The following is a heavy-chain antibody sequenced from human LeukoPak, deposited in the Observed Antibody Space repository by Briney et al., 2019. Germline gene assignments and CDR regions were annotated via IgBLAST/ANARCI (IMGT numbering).Heavy chain of an antibody. CDR3: AREVGDIVVVVAATPWSSWFDP. CDR2: ITPTLGTP. CDR1: GGTFSRYS. J-gene: IGHJ5*02. D-gene: IGHD2-15*01. Sequence: SVKVSCKASGGTFSRYSISWVRQAPGQGLEWRGGITPTLGTPDYSQKFQGRVTITADESTSTAYMELSSLRSEDTAVYYCAREVGDIVVVVAATPWSSWFDPWGQGTLVTVSS. V-gene: IGHV1-69*13.